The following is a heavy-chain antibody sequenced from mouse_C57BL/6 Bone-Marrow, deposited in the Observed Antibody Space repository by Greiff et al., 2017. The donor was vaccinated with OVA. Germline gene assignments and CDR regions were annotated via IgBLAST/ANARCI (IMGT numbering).Heavy chain of an antibody. D-gene: IGHD6-1*01. J-gene: IGHJ3*01. V-gene: IGHV10-1*01. Sequence: EVNVVESGGGLVQPKGSLKLSCAASGFSFNTYAMNWVRQAPGKGLEWVARIRSKSNNYATYYADSVKDRFTISRDDSESMLYLQMNNLKTEDTAMYYCVREAVERFAYWGQGTLVTVSA. CDR2: IRSKSNNYAT. CDR3: VREAVERFAY. CDR1: GFSFNTYA.